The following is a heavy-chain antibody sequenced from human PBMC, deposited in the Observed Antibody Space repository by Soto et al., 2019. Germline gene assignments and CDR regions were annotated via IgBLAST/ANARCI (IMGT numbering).Heavy chain of an antibody. Sequence: GALMPSCAASCFSFRCYTQSVVRRARGKGLEWVSAISGSGGSTDYADSVKGRFTISRDNSKNTLYLQMNRLRAEDTAVYYCAKGCINMIVVVSYDYWGQGTLVTVSS. D-gene: IGHD3-22*01. V-gene: IGHV3-23*01. CDR1: CFSFRCYT. CDR2: ISGSGGST. J-gene: IGHJ4*02. CDR3: AKGCINMIVVVSYDY.